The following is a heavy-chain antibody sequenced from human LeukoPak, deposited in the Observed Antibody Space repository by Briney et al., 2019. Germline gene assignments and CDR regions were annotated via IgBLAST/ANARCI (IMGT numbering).Heavy chain of an antibody. V-gene: IGHV3-7*03. CDR2: IKQDGSEK. CDR3: ARPRDSGWSKTWDY. CDR1: GFTFSSYW. J-gene: IGHJ4*02. Sequence: QAGGSLRLSCAASGFTFSSYWMTWVRQAPGKGLEWVANIKQDGSEKYYVDSVKGRFTISRDNAQNSLYLQMNSLRAEDTAVYYCARPRDSGWSKTWDYWGQGTLVTVSS. D-gene: IGHD6-13*01.